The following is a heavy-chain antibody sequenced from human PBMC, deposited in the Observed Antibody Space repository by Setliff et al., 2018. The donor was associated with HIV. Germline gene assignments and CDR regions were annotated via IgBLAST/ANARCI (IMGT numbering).Heavy chain of an antibody. V-gene: IGHV4-59*01. CDR3: ARDLRITLFGGDVYYYYGMDV. CDR1: GGSISSYY. CDR2: IYYSGST. Sequence: PSETLSLTCTVSGGSISSYYWSWIRQPPGKGLEWIGYIYYSGSTNYNPSLKSRVTISVDTSKNQFSLKLSSVTAADTAVYYCARDLRITLFGGDVYYYYGMDVWGQGTTVTVSS. D-gene: IGHD3-3*01. J-gene: IGHJ6*02.